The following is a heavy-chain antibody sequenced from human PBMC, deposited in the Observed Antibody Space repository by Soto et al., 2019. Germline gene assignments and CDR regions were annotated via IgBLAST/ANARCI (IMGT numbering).Heavy chain of an antibody. Sequence: EVQLVESGGGLVKPGGSLRLSCAASGFTFTNDWMNWVRQAPGKGLEWVGRIKSKTDGGTTDYAAPVEGRFTISRDDSRDTLYMQMNSLKTEDTALYYCTKDLFPRARRNYWGQGNLVTVSS. CDR2: IKSKTDGGTT. V-gene: IGHV3-15*07. J-gene: IGHJ4*02. CDR3: TKDLFPRARRNY. CDR1: GFTFTNDW. D-gene: IGHD5-12*01.